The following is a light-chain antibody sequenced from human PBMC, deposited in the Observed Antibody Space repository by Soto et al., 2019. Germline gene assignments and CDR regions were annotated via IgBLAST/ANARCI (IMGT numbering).Light chain of an antibody. V-gene: IGKV1-39*01. CDR1: QSISSY. Sequence: DIQMTQSPSSLSASVGDRVTITCRASQSISSYLNWYQQKPGEAPKLLIYSASSLQSGVPSRFSGSGSGTDFTLTISSLQPEDFATYYCQQSYSTPTTWTFGQGTKVDIK. CDR3: QQSYSTPTTWT. J-gene: IGKJ1*01. CDR2: SAS.